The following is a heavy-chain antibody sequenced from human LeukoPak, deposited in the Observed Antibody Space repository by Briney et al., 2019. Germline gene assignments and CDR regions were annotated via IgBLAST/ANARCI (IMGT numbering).Heavy chain of an antibody. CDR3: ARDSGADGSSWWGNWFDP. Sequence: ASVKVSCKASGYTFTGYYMHWVRQAPGQGLEWMGWINPNSGGTNYAQKFQGRVTMTGDTSISTAYMELSRLRSDDTAVYYCARDSGADGSSWWGNWFDPWGQGTLVTVSS. CDR2: INPNSGGT. D-gene: IGHD6-13*01. V-gene: IGHV1-2*02. J-gene: IGHJ5*02. CDR1: GYTFTGYY.